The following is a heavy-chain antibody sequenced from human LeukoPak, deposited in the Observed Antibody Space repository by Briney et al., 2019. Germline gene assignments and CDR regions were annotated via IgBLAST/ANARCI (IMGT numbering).Heavy chain of an antibody. CDR1: GYTFTGYY. CDR2: ISPNSGAT. J-gene: IGHJ4*02. CDR3: ARGMRWELRATDY. V-gene: IGHV1-2*02. Sequence: ASAKVSCKASGYTFTGYYMHRVRQAPGQGLEWMGWISPNSGATRYAQRFQGRVTMTRDTSINTTYMELSRLTSDDTAVYYCARGMRWELRATDYWGQGSLVAVSS. D-gene: IGHD1-26*01.